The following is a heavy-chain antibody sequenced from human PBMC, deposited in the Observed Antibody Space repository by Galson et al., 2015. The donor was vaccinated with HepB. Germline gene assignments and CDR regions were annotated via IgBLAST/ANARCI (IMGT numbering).Heavy chain of an antibody. V-gene: IGHV3-30*04. CDR1: GFTFSTYA. J-gene: IGHJ6*02. CDR3: ARTAAPYYYYFGLDV. D-gene: IGHD6-25*01. Sequence: SLRLSCAASGFTFSTYAIHWVRQAPGKGLEWVAVISYDGDNEYCADSLEGRFTISRDNSKNTLYLQMNSLRADDTALYYCARTAAPYYYYFGLDVWGQGTTVIVSS. CDR2: ISYDGDNE.